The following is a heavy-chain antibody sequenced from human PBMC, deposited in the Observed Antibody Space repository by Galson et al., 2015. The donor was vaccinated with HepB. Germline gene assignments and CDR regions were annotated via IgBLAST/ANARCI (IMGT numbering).Heavy chain of an antibody. J-gene: IGHJ4*02. CDR2: IDWADDR. D-gene: IGHD3-22*01. CDR3: SRFHYYDSAGFYIDS. Sequence: PALVKPTPTLTLTCSFSGFSLSTSGMCVSWIRQPPGKALEWLALIDWADDRYYNTSLKTRLTISKDTSKNQVVLTMANVDPVDTATYYCSRFHYYDSAGFYIDSWGQGTLVTVSS. CDR1: GFSLSTSGMC. V-gene: IGHV2-70*01.